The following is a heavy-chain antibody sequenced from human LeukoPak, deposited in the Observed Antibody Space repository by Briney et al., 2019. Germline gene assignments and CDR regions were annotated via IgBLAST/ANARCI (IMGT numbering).Heavy chain of an antibody. D-gene: IGHD3-22*01. Sequence: PSETLSLTCTVSGGSISSGGYYWSWIRQHPGKGLEWIGYIYYSGSTYYNPSLKSRVTISVDTSKNQFSLKLSSVTAADTAVYYCARQKYYYDSSGYLGLGYYFDYWGQGTLVTVSS. J-gene: IGHJ4*02. CDR2: IYYSGST. V-gene: IGHV4-31*03. CDR1: GGSISSGGYY. CDR3: ARQKYYYDSSGYLGLGYYFDY.